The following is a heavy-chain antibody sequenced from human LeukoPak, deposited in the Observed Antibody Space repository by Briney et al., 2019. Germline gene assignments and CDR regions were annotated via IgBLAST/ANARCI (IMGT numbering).Heavy chain of an antibody. Sequence: PSETLSLTCTVSGGSISSSSYYWGWIRQPPGKGLEWIGSIYYSGSTYYNLSLKSRVTISVDTSKKQFSLKLSSVTAADTAVYYCAVVIIGGDYFDYWGQGTLVTVSS. V-gene: IGHV4-39*01. D-gene: IGHD3-3*01. J-gene: IGHJ4*02. CDR2: IYYSGST. CDR3: AVVIIGGDYFDY. CDR1: GGSISSSSYY.